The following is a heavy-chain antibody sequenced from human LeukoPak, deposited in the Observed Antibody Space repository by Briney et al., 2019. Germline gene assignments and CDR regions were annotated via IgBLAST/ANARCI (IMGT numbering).Heavy chain of an antibody. CDR3: ARDPTEDFWSGFYSYFDF. J-gene: IGHJ4*02. CDR1: GYTFTSYG. CDR2: ISAYNGNT. D-gene: IGHD3-3*01. V-gene: IGHV1-18*01. Sequence: GASVKVSCKASGYTFTSYGISWVRQAPGQGLEWMGWISAYNGNTNYPQKLQGRVTMTTDTSTSTAYMELRSLRSDDTAVYYCARDPTEDFWSGFYSYFDFWGQGTLVTVSS.